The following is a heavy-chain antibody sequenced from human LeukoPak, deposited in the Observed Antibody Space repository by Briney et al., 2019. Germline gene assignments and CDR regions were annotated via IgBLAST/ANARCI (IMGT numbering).Heavy chain of an antibody. D-gene: IGHD2-2*03. CDR2: INHSGSI. V-gene: IGHV4-34*01. CDR3: ARVGYCSSTSCFRYYYYGMDV. J-gene: IGHJ6*02. Sequence: SETLSLTCAVYGGSFSGYYWSWIRQPPGKGLEWIGEINHSGSINYNPSLKSRVTISVDTSKNQFSLKLSSVTAADTAVYYCARVGYCSSTSCFRYYYYGMDVWGQGTTVTVSS. CDR1: GGSFSGYY.